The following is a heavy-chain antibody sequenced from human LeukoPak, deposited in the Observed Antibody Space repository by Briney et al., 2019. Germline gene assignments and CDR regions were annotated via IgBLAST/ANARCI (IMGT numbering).Heavy chain of an antibody. J-gene: IGHJ4*02. Sequence: SETLSLTCTVSGGSISSYYWSWIRQPPGKGLEWIGYIYYSGSTNYNPSLKSRVTISVDTSKNQFSLKLSSVTAADTAVYYCARRSSWNYVIDYWGQGTLVTVSS. V-gene: IGHV4-59*01. CDR1: GGSISSYY. CDR2: IYYSGST. CDR3: ARRSSWNYVIDY. D-gene: IGHD1-7*01.